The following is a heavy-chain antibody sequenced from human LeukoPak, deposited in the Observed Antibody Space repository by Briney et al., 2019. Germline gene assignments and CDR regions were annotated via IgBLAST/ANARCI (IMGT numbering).Heavy chain of an antibody. CDR1: GFTFSKHW. D-gene: IGHD3-10*01. J-gene: IGHJ4*01. CDR2: IRGDGGDT. CDR3: GRDVVLGSGSVDY. Sequence: GGSLRRSCAASGFTFSKHWMHWVRQAPGKGLVWVSRIRGDGGDTSYADSVKGRFTISRDNAKNTLYLQMDSLGAEDTAVYYCGRDVVLGSGSVDYWGQGVLVTVSS. V-gene: IGHV3-74*01.